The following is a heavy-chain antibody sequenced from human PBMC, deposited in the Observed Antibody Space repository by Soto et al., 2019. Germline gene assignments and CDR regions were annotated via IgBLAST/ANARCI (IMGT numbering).Heavy chain of an antibody. CDR2: ISSSDNII. CDR3: ARDLGYYDSSGYFDY. Sequence: GGSLRLSCAASGFTFSDYYMSWIRQAPGKGLEWVAYISSSDNIIYYAGSVKGRVTISRDNAKNSLYLQMNSLRAEGTAVYYCARDLGYYDSSGYFDYWGQGTLVTVSS. D-gene: IGHD3-22*01. CDR1: GFTFSDYY. V-gene: IGHV3-11*01. J-gene: IGHJ4*02.